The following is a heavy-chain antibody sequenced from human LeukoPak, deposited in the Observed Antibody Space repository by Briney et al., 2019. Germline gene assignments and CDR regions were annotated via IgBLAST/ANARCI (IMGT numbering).Heavy chain of an antibody. CDR2: IYYSGST. J-gene: IGHJ6*03. D-gene: IGHD1-26*01. Sequence: PSETLSLTCTVSGGSISSYYWSWIRQPPGKGLEWIGYIYYSGSTNYNPSLKSRVTISVDTSKNQFSLKLSSVTAADTAVYYCARDAGRYYFHMDVWGKGTTVTISS. V-gene: IGHV4-59*12. CDR1: GGSISSYY. CDR3: ARDAGRYYFHMDV.